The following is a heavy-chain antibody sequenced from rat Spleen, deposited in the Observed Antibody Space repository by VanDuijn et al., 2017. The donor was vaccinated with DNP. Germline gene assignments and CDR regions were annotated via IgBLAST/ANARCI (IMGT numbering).Heavy chain of an antibody. D-gene: IGHD4-1*01. J-gene: IGHJ3*01. Sequence: EVQLVESGGGLVQPGGSLKLSCVASGFIFSDYYMAWVRQAPGKGLEWIASISYDGGSIYIRDSVKGRFTVSRDHAKNTLYLRLNSLRSEDTATYYCASGFGWFAYWGQGTLVTVSS. CDR3: ASGFGWFAY. CDR2: ISYDGGSI. CDR1: GFIFSDYY. V-gene: IGHV5-20*01.